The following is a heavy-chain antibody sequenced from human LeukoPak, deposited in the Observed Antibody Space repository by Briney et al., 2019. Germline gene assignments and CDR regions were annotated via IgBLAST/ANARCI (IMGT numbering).Heavy chain of an antibody. Sequence: GGSLRLSCAASGFTFSSYAMHWVRQAPGKGLEWVAVISNDGSNKYYADSVKGRFTISRDNSKNTLYLQMNSLRAEDTAVYYCARDLYYYYFDYWGQGTLVTVSS. J-gene: IGHJ4*02. V-gene: IGHV3-30*04. CDR2: ISNDGSNK. CDR3: ARDLYYYYFDY. D-gene: IGHD3-10*01. CDR1: GFTFSSYA.